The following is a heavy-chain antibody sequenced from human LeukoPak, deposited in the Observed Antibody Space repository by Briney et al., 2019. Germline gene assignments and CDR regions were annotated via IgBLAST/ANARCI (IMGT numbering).Heavy chain of an antibody. V-gene: IGHV4-31*03. Sequence: TSETLSLTCTVSGGSISSGGYYWSWIRQHPGKGLEWIGYIYYSGSTYYNPSLKSRVTISVDTSKNQFSLKLSSLTAADTAVYYCARTSLRYSSSWGGSSWFDPWGQGTLVTVSS. CDR3: ARTSLRYSSSWGGSSWFDP. CDR1: GGSISSGGYY. J-gene: IGHJ5*02. CDR2: IYYSGST. D-gene: IGHD6-13*01.